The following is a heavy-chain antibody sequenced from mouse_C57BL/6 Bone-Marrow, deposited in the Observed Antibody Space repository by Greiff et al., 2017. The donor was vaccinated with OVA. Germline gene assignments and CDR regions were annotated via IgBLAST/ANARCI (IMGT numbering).Heavy chain of an antibody. D-gene: IGHD2-2*01. CDR3: KRRACDGYGFAY. J-gene: IGHJ3*01. CDR2: IYPGNSDT. CDR1: GYTFTSYW. V-gene: IGHV1-5*01. Sequence: EVQLQQSGTVLARPGASVKMSCKTSGYTFTSYWMHWVKQRPGQGLEWIGAIYPGNSDTSYNQKFKGKVKLTAVTSASTAYMELSSLTNEDSAVYYCKRRACDGYGFAYWGQGTLVTVSA.